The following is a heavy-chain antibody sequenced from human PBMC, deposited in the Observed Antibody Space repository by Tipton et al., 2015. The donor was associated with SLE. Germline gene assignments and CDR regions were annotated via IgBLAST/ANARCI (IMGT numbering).Heavy chain of an antibody. CDR3: ASSIAGVYYFDY. CDR2: ISAYNGNT. J-gene: IGHJ4*02. V-gene: IGHV1-18*01. Sequence: QLVQSGAEAKKSGASVKVSCKTSGFPFVNYGIAWVRQAPGQGLEWMGWISAYNGNTNYAQKLQGRVTMTTDTSTSTAYMELRSLRSDDTAVYYCASSIAGVYYFDYWGQGTLVTVSS. CDR1: GFPFVNYG. D-gene: IGHD6-6*01.